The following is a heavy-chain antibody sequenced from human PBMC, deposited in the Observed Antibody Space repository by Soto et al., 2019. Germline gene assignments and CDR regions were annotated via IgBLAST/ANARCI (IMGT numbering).Heavy chain of an antibody. D-gene: IGHD2-21*01. CDR3: ARRIPFGYGMDV. V-gene: IGHV3-64*01. CDR1: GFTFSSYA. J-gene: IGHJ6*02. Sequence: EVQLVESGGGLVQPGGSLRLSCAASGFTFSSYARHWVGQAPGKGLEYVSVITSNGGNTDYASSVKGRFTISRDNSKNTLYLQMGSLRAEDMAVYYCARRIPFGYGMDVWGQGTTVTVSS. CDR2: ITSNGGNT.